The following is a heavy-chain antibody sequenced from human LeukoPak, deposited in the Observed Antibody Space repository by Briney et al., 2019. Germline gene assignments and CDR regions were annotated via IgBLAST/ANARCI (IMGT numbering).Heavy chain of an antibody. CDR2: ISGSGGST. CDR1: GFTFSSYA. Sequence: GGSLRLSCAASGFTFSSYAMSWVRQAPGKGLEWVSAISGSGGSTYYADSVKGRFTISRDNSKNTLYLQMNSLRAEDTAVYYCAKVKESSGWWGDAFDIWGQGTMVTVSS. D-gene: IGHD6-19*01. V-gene: IGHV3-23*01. CDR3: AKVKESSGWWGDAFDI. J-gene: IGHJ3*02.